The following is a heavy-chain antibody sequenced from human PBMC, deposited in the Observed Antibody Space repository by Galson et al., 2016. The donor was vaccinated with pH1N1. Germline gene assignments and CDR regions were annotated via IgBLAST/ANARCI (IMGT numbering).Heavy chain of an antibody. D-gene: IGHD2-15*01. CDR1: GESFRGYY. J-gene: IGHJ6*02. V-gene: IGHV4-34*01. CDR3: ARGDFVVGEGWYNGFDD. Sequence: LTCAVYGESFRGYYWTWIRQSPGKGLEWIGEMNHSGSSNYNPSLKSRVSIYVDTFKNQFSLLVKSVTAADTAVYYCARGDFVVGEGWYNGFDDWGQGTTVTVSS. CDR2: MNHSGSS.